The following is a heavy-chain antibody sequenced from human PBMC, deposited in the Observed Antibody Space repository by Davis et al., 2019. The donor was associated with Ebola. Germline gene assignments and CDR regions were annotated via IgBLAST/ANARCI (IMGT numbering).Heavy chain of an antibody. CDR2: INHSGST. CDR3: ATDYLKY. CDR1: GFTFSDYY. D-gene: IGHD4/OR15-4a*01. J-gene: IGHJ4*02. V-gene: IGHV4-34*08. Sequence: ESLKISCAASGFTFSDYYMSWIRQAPGKGLEWIGEINHSGSTNYNPSLESRVTISVDTSKRQFSLKVSSVTAADTAVYYCATDYLKYWGQGTLVTVSS.